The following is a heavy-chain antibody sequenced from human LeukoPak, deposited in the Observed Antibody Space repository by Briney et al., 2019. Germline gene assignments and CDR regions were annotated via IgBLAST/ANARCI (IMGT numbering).Heavy chain of an antibody. CDR3: ARVGGTDSSTTYFDY. V-gene: IGHV3-11*01. CDR1: GFTFSDYY. Sequence: GGSLRLSCAASGFTFSDYYMSWIRQAPGKGLEWVSYISSSGSTIYYADSVKGRFTISRDNAKNLLYLQMNSLRAEDTAVYYCARVGGTDSSTTYFDYWGQGTLVTVSS. J-gene: IGHJ4*02. CDR2: ISSSGSTI. D-gene: IGHD3-22*01.